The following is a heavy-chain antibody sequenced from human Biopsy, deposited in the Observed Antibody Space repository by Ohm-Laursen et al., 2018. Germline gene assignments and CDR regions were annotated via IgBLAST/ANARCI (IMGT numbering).Heavy chain of an antibody. CDR3: ARAKSVLDYSYGLDV. CDR2: IKQDGTIS. V-gene: IGHV3-74*01. D-gene: IGHD5/OR15-5a*01. Sequence: SLRLSCAASGFSFSSYWMHWVRQGPGKGLMWVSQIKQDGTISSYVDSVKGRFAISRDNAKKSLYLQMNSLRAEDTAVYYCARAKSVLDYSYGLDVWGQGTTVTVSS. J-gene: IGHJ6*02. CDR1: GFSFSSYW.